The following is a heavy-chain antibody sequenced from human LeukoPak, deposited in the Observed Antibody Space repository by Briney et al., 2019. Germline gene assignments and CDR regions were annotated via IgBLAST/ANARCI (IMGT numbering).Heavy chain of an antibody. Sequence: GGSLRLSCAASGFTVSSNYMSWLRHAPGKALEWVSDIYSGGSTYYADSVKGRSTISRDNSKNTLYLQMNSLRAEDTAVYYCARLAGSSGLAGGFDIWGQGTMVTVSS. J-gene: IGHJ3*02. CDR1: GFTVSSNY. CDR3: ARLAGSSGLAGGFDI. D-gene: IGHD3-22*01. V-gene: IGHV3-53*01. CDR2: IYSGGST.